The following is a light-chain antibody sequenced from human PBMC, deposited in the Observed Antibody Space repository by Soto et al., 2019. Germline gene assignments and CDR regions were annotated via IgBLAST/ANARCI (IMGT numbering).Light chain of an antibody. J-gene: IGKJ1*01. V-gene: IGKV3-15*01. CDR3: QQYNNWWT. CDR1: QSVSSN. CDR2: GAS. Sequence: EIVMTQSPATLSVSLGERATLSCRASQSVSSNLAWYQQKPGQAPRLLIYGASTRATGIPARFSGSGSGTEFTLTISSLQSEDLAVYYCQQYNNWWTFGQGTKVEIK.